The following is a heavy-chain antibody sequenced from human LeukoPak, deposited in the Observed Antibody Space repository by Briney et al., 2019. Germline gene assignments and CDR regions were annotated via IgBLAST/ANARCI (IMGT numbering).Heavy chain of an antibody. CDR3: ARGRTSYYDSSADAFDI. CDR2: ISSSGSTI. D-gene: IGHD3-22*01. J-gene: IGHJ3*02. V-gene: IGHV3-11*04. CDR1: GFTFSDYY. Sequence: PGGSLRLSCAASGFTFSDYYMSWIRQAPGKGLEWVSYISSSGSTIYYADSVKGRFTISRDNAKNSLYLQMNSLRAEDTAVYYCARGRTSYYDSSADAFDIWGQGTMVTVSS.